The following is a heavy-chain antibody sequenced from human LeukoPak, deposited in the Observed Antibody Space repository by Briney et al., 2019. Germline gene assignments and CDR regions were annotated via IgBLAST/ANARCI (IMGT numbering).Heavy chain of an antibody. CDR1: GGSFNNYY. V-gene: IGHV4-34*01. CDR2: INHSGST. J-gene: IGHJ4*02. D-gene: IGHD3-3*01. CDR3: ALSLEWSSKYGY. Sequence: PSETLSLTCAVYGGSFNNYYWSWIRQPPGKGLEWIGEINHSGSTNYSPSLKSRVSISVATSKNQFSLKLSSVGAADTAVYYCALSLEWSSKYGYWGQGTLVTVSS.